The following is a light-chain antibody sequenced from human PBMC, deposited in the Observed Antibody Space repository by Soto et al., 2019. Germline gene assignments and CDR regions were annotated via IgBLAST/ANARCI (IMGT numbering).Light chain of an antibody. Sequence: EIILTQSPATLSVSPGERVTLSCRASQGISSNLAWYQRRPSQAPRLLIYGASTRASGVPARFGGSGSGTEFTLTISSLQSEDFGVYFCQHYDQWPWTFGRGTKVDIK. CDR2: GAS. CDR1: QGISSN. V-gene: IGKV3-15*01. CDR3: QHYDQWPWT. J-gene: IGKJ1*01.